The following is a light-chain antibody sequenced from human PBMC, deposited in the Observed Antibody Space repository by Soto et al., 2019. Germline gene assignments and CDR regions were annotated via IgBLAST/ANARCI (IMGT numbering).Light chain of an antibody. CDR1: QGISRW. CDR2: ATS. Sequence: DIQMTQSPSSVSASVGDRVTITCRASQGISRWLAWYQQKPGKAPKFLIYATSSFQSGVPSRFSGSGSGTDFTLTISSPQPEDFATYYCQQANSFPITFGQGTLLEIK. J-gene: IGKJ5*01. CDR3: QQANSFPIT. V-gene: IGKV1-12*01.